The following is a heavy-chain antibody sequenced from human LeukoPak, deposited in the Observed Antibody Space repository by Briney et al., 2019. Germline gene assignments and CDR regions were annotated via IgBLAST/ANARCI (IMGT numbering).Heavy chain of an antibody. V-gene: IGHV4-59*01. CDR1: DGSISSYY. D-gene: IGHD2/OR15-2a*01. J-gene: IGHJ6*04. CDR3: ARDNSNDRYYYYYGMDV. CDR2: TYYSGST. Sequence: SETLSLTCTVSDGSISSYYWSWNPQPPGKGLGLSGYTYYSGSTNYNPSLQSRVTISADTSKNHSSLKLSSVTDADTAVYYCARDNSNDRYYYYYGMDVWGKGTTVTVSS.